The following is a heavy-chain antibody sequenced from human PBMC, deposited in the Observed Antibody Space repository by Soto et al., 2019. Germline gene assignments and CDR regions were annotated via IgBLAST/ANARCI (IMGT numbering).Heavy chain of an antibody. V-gene: IGHV1-46*03. CDR3: SRVDPGETSPFDH. Sequence: GASVKVSCTASGYILTSYYIHWVRQAPGQGLEWMGWINPFDGSRMFAQSFQGRVTMTRDTSTSTVYMEVSSLRSEDTAVYYCSRVDPGETSPFDHWGQGTLVTVSS. J-gene: IGHJ4*02. CDR2: INPFDGSR. CDR1: GYILTSYY. D-gene: IGHD3-10*01.